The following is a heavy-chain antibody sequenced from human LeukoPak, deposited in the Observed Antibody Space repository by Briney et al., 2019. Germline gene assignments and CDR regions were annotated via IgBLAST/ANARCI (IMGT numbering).Heavy chain of an antibody. Sequence: PGGSLRLSCAASGFTFSSYGMHWVRQAPGKGLEWVAVISYDGSNKYYADSVKGRFTISRDTSQNTVYLQLNSLRAEDTAVYYCATPSGGYWGQGTLVTVST. CDR1: GFTFSSYG. V-gene: IGHV3-30*03. CDR2: ISYDGSNK. J-gene: IGHJ4*02. CDR3: ATPSGGY. D-gene: IGHD6-25*01.